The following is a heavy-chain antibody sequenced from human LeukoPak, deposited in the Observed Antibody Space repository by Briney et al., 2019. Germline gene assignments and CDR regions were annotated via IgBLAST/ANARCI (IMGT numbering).Heavy chain of an antibody. D-gene: IGHD1-14*01. CDR1: GGSVSGYY. CDR2: INHSGST. CDR3: ARGVYPNWFHP. Sequence: PSETLSLTCAVYGGSVSGYYWSWIRQPPRKGLEWIGEINHSGSTNYNPSLKSRVTISVDTSKNQFSLKLSSVTAADTAVYYCARGVYPNWFHPWGQETLVTVSS. V-gene: IGHV4-34*01. J-gene: IGHJ5*02.